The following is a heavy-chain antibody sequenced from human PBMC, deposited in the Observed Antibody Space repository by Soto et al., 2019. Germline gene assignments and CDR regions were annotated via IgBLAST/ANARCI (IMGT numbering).Heavy chain of an antibody. Sequence: QVQLVQSGAEVKKPGSSVKVSCKASGGTFSSYAISWVRQAPGQGLEWMGGIIPIPGTANYARKFQGRVTITADESTSTAYMLLRSLRSEDTAVYYCARSQGSSTSLEIYYYYYYGMDVWGQGTTVTVSS. CDR3: ARSQGSSTSLEIYYYYYYGMDV. D-gene: IGHD2-2*01. J-gene: IGHJ6*02. CDR2: IIPIPGTA. CDR1: GGTFSSYA. V-gene: IGHV1-69*01.